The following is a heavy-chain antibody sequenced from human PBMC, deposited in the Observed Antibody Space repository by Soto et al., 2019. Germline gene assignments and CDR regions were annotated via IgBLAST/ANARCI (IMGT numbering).Heavy chain of an antibody. Sequence: ASVKVSCKASGYTFSDYYMHWVRQAPGQGLEWMGWINPNSGGTSYAQKFQDWVTMTRDTSTSTAYMELSSLTSEDTAVYYCSRGGSTWPFDYWGQGTPVTVSS. V-gene: IGHV1-2*04. CDR3: SRGGSTWPFDY. CDR2: INPNSGGT. D-gene: IGHD3-10*01. J-gene: IGHJ4*02. CDR1: GYTFSDYY.